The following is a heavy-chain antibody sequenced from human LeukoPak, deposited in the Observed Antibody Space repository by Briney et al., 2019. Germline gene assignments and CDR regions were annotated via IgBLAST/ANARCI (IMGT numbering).Heavy chain of an antibody. V-gene: IGHV3-30*01. CDR2: ISYDGSNK. CDR1: GFTFSSYA. CDR3: ARAVYSNYNWFDP. Sequence: GGSLRLSCAASGFTFSSYAMHWVRQAPGMGLEWVAVISYDGSNKYYADSVKGRFTISRDNSKNTLYLQMNSLRAEDTAVYYCARAVYSNYNWFDPWGQGTLVTVSS. D-gene: IGHD4-11*01. J-gene: IGHJ5*02.